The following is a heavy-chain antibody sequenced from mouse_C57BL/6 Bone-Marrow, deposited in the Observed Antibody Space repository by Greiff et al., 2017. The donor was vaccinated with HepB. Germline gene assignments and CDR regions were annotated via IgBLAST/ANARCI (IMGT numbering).Heavy chain of an antibody. CDR2: IWTGGGT. D-gene: IGHD1-1*01. CDR1: GFSFTSYA. Sequence: VQRVESGPGLVAPSQRLSITCTVSGFSFTSYAISWVRQPPGKGLEWLGVIWTGGGTNYNSALKSRLSISKDNSKSQVFLKMNSLRTDDTARYYWARNVDDGRRYGFEVWGTGTTVTVSS. J-gene: IGHJ1*03. V-gene: IGHV2-9-1*01. CDR3: ARNVDDGRRYGFEV.